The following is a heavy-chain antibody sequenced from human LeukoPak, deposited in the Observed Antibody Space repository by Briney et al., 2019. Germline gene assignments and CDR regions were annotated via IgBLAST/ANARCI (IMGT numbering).Heavy chain of an antibody. CDR3: ARVGYCSSMSCYTYYYYMDV. J-gene: IGHJ6*03. V-gene: IGHV3-21*01. D-gene: IGHD2-2*02. CDR2: ISSSSSYI. CDR1: GFTFSSYS. Sequence: GGSLRLSCAASGFTFSSYSMNWVRQAPGKGLEWVSSISSSSSYIYYADSVKGRFTFSRDNAKKSLYLQMNSLRPEDTAVYYCARVGYCSSMSCYTYYYYMDVWGKGTTVTVSS.